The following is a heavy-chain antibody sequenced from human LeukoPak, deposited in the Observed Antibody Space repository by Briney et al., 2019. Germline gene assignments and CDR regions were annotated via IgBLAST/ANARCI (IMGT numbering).Heavy chain of an antibody. D-gene: IGHD6-13*01. V-gene: IGHV3-43D*03. CDR2: ISWDGGRT. Sequence: GGSLRLSCAASGFTFDDYAMHWVRQAPGKGLEWVSLISWDGGRTYYADSVKGRFTISRDNSKNSLYLQMNTLRAEDTALYYCARSSWDEYYFDYWGQGTLVTVSS. CDR1: GFTFDDYA. J-gene: IGHJ4*02. CDR3: ARSSWDEYYFDY.